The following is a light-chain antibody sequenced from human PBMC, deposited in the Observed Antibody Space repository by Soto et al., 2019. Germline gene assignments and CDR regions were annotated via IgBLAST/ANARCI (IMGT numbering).Light chain of an antibody. V-gene: IGLV2-14*01. Sequence: QSSPTQPASASGSPGQSITISCTGASSGIGDFSWYQQQPGKAPKLIIYDVSNRPSGVSNRFSGSKSGNTASLTISGLQADDEADYYCNSHTSGTTRAFGTGTKVTVL. CDR3: NSHTSGTTRA. J-gene: IGLJ1*01. CDR1: SSGIGD. CDR2: DVS.